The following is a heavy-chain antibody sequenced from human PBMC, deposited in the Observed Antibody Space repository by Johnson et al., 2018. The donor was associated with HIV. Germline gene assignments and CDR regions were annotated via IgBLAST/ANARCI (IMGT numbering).Heavy chain of an antibody. V-gene: IGHV3-13*01. CDR2: IGSTGDA. CDR1: GFTFSSYA. D-gene: IGHD6-13*01. CDR3: ARGRIGAAGWDAFDV. Sequence: VQLVESGGGVVRPGGSLRLSCAASGFTFSSYAMSWVRQAPGKGLEWVSSIGSTGDAYSPGSVQGRLTIYRENAKNSFYLQMKSLRAVDTAVYYCARGRIGAAGWDAFDVWGQGTMVTVSS. J-gene: IGHJ3*01.